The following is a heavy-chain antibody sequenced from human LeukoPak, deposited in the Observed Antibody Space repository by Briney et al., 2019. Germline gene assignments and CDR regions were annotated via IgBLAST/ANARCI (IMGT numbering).Heavy chain of an antibody. D-gene: IGHD3-10*01. CDR3: ARVRFVEWRYGMDV. CDR2: ISSSGSTI. Sequence: GGSLRLSCAASGFTFSTYSMNWVRQAPGKGLEWVSYISSSGSTIYYADSVKGRFTMSRDNAKNSLYLQMNSMRAEDTAVYSCARVRFVEWRYGMDVCGQGTTVTVSS. CDR1: GFTFSTYS. V-gene: IGHV3-48*01. J-gene: IGHJ6*02.